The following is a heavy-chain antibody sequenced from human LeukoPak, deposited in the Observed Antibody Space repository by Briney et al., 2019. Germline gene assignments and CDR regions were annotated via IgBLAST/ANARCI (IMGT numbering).Heavy chain of an antibody. CDR3: ARIRLGYYYDSSGFDP. D-gene: IGHD3-22*01. CDR2: IDWDDDK. Sequence: SGPTLANPTQTLTLTCTFSGFSLSTSGMCVSWIRQPPGRALEWLARIDWDDDKYYSTSLKTRLTISKDTSKNQVVLTMTNMDPVDAATYYCARIRLGYYYDSSGFDPWGQGTLVTVSS. CDR1: GFSLSTSGMC. V-gene: IGHV2-70*11. J-gene: IGHJ5*02.